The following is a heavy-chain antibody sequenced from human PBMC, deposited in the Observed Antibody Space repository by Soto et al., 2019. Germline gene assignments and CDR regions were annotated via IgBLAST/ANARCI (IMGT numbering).Heavy chain of an antibody. J-gene: IGHJ6*02. Sequence: SETLSLTCTVSGGSISSGDDYWSWIRQPPGKGLEWIGYIYYSGTTYYNPSLKSRVTISVDTSENQFSLKVNSVTAADTAVYYCARALIQLWPHYYYGMDVWGQGTTVTVS. V-gene: IGHV4-30-4*01. D-gene: IGHD5-18*01. CDR2: IYYSGTT. CDR3: ARALIQLWPHYYYGMDV. CDR1: GGSISSGDDY.